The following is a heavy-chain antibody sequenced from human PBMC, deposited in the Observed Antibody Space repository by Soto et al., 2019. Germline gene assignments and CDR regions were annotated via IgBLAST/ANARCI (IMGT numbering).Heavy chain of an antibody. CDR2: ISSSGGTI. D-gene: IGHD6-6*01. V-gene: IGHV3-23*01. CDR1: GFTFSNYA. CDR3: AKDQVAARRYYYYGMDV. J-gene: IGHJ6*02. Sequence: EVQLLESGGGLVQPGGSLRLSCAASGFTFSNYAMSWVRQAPGKGLEWVSSISSSGGTIYYADSVKGRFTISRDNSKNTMYLQVNSLRAEYTAIYFGAKDQVAARRYYYYGMDVWGQGTTVTVSS.